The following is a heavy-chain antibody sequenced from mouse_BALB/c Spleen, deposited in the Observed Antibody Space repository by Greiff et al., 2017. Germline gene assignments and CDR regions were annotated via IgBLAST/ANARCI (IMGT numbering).Heavy chain of an antibody. CDR1: GFTFSSYG. CDR3: AREYSFAY. CDR2: INSNGGST. V-gene: IGHV5-6-3*01. Sequence: EVQRVESGGGLVQPGGSLKLSCAASGFTFSSYGMSWVRQTPDKRLELVATINSNGGSTYYPDSVKGRFTISRDNAKNTLYLQMSSLKSEDTAMYYCAREYSFAYWGQGTLVTVSA. J-gene: IGHJ3*01.